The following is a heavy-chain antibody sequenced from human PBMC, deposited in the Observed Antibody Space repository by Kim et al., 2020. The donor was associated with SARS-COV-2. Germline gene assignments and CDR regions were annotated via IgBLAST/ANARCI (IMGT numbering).Heavy chain of an antibody. Sequence: SETLSLTCAVYGGSFSGYYWSWIRQPPGKGLEWIGEINHSGSTNYNPSLKSRVTISVDTSKNQFSLKLSSVTAADTAVYYCARLESTVTTGWGQGTLVTVSS. CDR1: GGSFSGYY. V-gene: IGHV4-34*01. J-gene: IGHJ4*02. D-gene: IGHD4-4*01. CDR2: INHSGST. CDR3: ARLESTVTTG.